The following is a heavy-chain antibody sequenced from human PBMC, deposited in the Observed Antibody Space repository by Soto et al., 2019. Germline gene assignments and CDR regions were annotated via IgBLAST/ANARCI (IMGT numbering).Heavy chain of an antibody. CDR2: IYHGGTT. D-gene: IGHD3-3*01. CDR1: GGSISSGDSS. J-gene: IGHJ5*02. V-gene: IGHV4-30-2*01. CDR3: ARGLTCLFCSGDKCPWNWFDP. Sequence: SETLSLTCAVSGGSISSGDSSWSWNPQPPGRDLEWNGHIYHGGTTYYNPALKSRVAISEDRSKNQFSLNLSSVTAADTAVYYCARGLTCLFCSGDKCPWNWFDPWGQGTLVTVSS.